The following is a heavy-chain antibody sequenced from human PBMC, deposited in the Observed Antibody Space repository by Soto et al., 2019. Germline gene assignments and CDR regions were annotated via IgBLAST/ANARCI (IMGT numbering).Heavy chain of an antibody. V-gene: IGHV3-74*01. CDR1: GLTFSNFW. CDR2: VTGDGTTT. Sequence: GSLRLSCAVSGLTFSNFWMHWVRQAPGKGLVWVSRVTGDGTTTDYADSVKGRFTISRDNAKNTVFLQMNSLRAEDTAVYYCATLNSFGSDFWGHGTLVTVSS. CDR3: ATLNSFGSDF. D-gene: IGHD3-3*01. J-gene: IGHJ4*01.